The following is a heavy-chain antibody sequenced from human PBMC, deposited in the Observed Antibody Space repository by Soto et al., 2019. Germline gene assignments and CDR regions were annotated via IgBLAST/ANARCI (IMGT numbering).Heavy chain of an antibody. CDR3: AWYCTGGSCSVDE. CDR1: GFTFSSHS. Sequence: PGGSLRLSCAASGFTFSSHSMNWVRQAPGKGLEWVSSISSSSTYAYYADSVKGRFTISRDDAKNSLFLQMYSLRDEDTAVYYCAWYCTGGSCSVDEWGQGTLVTVSS. J-gene: IGHJ4*02. D-gene: IGHD2-15*01. V-gene: IGHV3-21*01. CDR2: ISSSSTYA.